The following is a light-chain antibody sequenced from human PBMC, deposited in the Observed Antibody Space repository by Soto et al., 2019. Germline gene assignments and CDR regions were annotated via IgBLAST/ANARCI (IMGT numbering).Light chain of an antibody. CDR2: GAS. CDR1: QSISNN. Sequence: EIVMTPFPATLSVSPGERATLSCRASQSISNNLAWYQQKPGQAPRLLIDGASNRATGIPARFSGSGSGTDFTLTISGLEPEDFAVYYCQHRFSWPPAFGQGTKVDIK. V-gene: IGKV3-11*01. J-gene: IGKJ1*01. CDR3: QHRFSWPPA.